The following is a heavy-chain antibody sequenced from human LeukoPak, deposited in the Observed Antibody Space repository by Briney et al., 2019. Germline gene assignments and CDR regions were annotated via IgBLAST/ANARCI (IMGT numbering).Heavy chain of an antibody. CDR1: GFTFSIYN. D-gene: IGHD1-26*01. J-gene: IGHJ4*02. CDR3: ARDSGSFYTFNY. Sequence: AGGSLRLSCAASGFTFSIYNMNWVRQAPGKGLEWVSYISSGSTTIYYADSVKGRFTISRDNAKNSLYLQMNSLRDEDTAVYYCARDSGSFYTFNYWGQGTLVTVSS. CDR2: ISSGSTTI. V-gene: IGHV3-48*02.